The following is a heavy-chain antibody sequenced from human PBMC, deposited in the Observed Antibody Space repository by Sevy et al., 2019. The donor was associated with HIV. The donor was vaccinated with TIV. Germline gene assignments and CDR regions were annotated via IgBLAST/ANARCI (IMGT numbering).Heavy chain of an antibody. Sequence: DAVKVSCKVPGYTLSEVSMHWVRQAPREGLERKGGFVPEDREIVYAQNFQGRVTVAEDILTDTAYLEVTNLRSEDTATYFCVIGDTPRLTGSCTRLKDQSLNYFHFWGQGTLVTVSS. CDR2: FVPEDREI. CDR1: GYTLSEVS. D-gene: IGHD2-2*01. V-gene: IGHV1-24*01. J-gene: IGHJ4*02. CDR3: VIGDTPRLTGSCTRLKDQSLNYFHF.